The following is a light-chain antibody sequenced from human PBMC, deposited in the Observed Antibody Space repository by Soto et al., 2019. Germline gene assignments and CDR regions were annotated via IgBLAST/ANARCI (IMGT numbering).Light chain of an antibody. V-gene: IGKV3-20*01. J-gene: IGKJ1*01. CDR3: QQYGSSSWT. CDR2: GAS. Sequence: EIVLTQSPGTLSLSPGERATLSGRASQSVSSSYLAWYQQKPGQAPRLLIYGASSRATGIPDRFSGSGSGTDFTLTISRLEPEDFAVYYCQQYGSSSWTFGQGTKVDI. CDR1: QSVSSSY.